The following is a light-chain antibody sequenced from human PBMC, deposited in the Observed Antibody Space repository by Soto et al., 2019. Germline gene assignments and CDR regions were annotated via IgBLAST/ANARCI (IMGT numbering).Light chain of an antibody. Sequence: EFVLTQSPGTLSLSPGERATLSCRASQTVRNNYLAWYQQKPGQTPRLLMYGASTRPTGIPARFSGSGSGTEFTLTIISLQSEDSAVYYCQQYNDWPLTFGGGTRLEI. CDR2: GAS. J-gene: IGKJ5*01. CDR3: QQYNDWPLT. CDR1: QTVRNN. V-gene: IGKV3D-15*01.